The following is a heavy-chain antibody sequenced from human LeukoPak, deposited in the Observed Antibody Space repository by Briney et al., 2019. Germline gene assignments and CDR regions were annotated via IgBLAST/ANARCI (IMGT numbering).Heavy chain of an antibody. CDR3: AGRTTVVTGFDY. CDR1: GGSISSYY. V-gene: IGHV4-59*01. D-gene: IGHD4-23*01. CDR2: IYYSGST. Sequence: SETLSLTCTVSGGSISSYYWSWIRQPPGKGLEWIGYIYYSGSTNYNPSLKSRVTISVDTSKNQFSLKLSSVTAADTAVYYCAGRTTVVTGFDYWGQGTLVTVSS. J-gene: IGHJ4*02.